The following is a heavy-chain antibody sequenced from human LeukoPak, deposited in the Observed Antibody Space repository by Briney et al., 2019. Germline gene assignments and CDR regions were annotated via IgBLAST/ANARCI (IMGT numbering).Heavy chain of an antibody. J-gene: IGHJ4*02. V-gene: IGHV1-69*05. Sequence: ASAKVSCKASGYTFTGYYMHWVRQAPGQGLEWMGRIIPIFGTANYAQKFQGRVTITTDESTSTAYMELSSLRSEDTAVYYCARSSRGWNDVDYWGQGTLVTVSS. CDR2: IIPIFGTA. CDR1: GYTFTGYY. CDR3: ARSSRGWNDVDY. D-gene: IGHD1-1*01.